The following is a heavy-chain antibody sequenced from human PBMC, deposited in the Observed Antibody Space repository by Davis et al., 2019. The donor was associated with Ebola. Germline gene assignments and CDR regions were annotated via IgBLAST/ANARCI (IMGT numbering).Heavy chain of an antibody. CDR2: MNPNSGNT. CDR3: ARGLSVIAQQLVLGNYYGMDV. J-gene: IGHJ6*04. Sequence: AASVKVSCKASGYTFTSYGISWVRQAPGQGLEWMGWMNPNSGNTGYAQKFQGRVTMTRNTSISTAYMELSSLRSEDTAVYYCARGLSVIAQQLVLGNYYGMDVWGKGTTVTVSS. CDR1: GYTFTSYG. D-gene: IGHD6-13*01. V-gene: IGHV1-8*02.